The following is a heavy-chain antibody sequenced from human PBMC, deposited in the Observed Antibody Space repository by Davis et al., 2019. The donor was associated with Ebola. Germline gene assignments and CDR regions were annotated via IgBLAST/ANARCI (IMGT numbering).Heavy chain of an antibody. V-gene: IGHV3-33*01. D-gene: IGHD1-1*01. Sequence: GESLKISCAASGFTFSSYGMHWVRQAPGKGLEWVAVIWYDGSNKYYADSVKGRFTISRDNSKNTLYLQMNNLRAEDTAVYFCARDGTYRMDVWGKGTTVTVSS. CDR2: IWYDGSNK. CDR3: ARDGTYRMDV. J-gene: IGHJ6*04. CDR1: GFTFSSYG.